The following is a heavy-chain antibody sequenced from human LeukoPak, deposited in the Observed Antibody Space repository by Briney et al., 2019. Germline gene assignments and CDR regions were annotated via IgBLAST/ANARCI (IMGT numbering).Heavy chain of an antibody. CDR3: AGYYDSSRYYSFDY. D-gene: IGHD3-22*01. J-gene: IGHJ4*02. Sequence: SETLSLTCTVSGGSISSYYWSWIRQPPGKGLEWIGYIYYSGSTNYSPSLKSRVTISVDTSKNQFSLKLSSVTAADTAVYYCAGYYDSSRYYSFDYWGQGTLVTVSS. CDR2: IYYSGST. V-gene: IGHV4-59*08. CDR1: GGSISSYY.